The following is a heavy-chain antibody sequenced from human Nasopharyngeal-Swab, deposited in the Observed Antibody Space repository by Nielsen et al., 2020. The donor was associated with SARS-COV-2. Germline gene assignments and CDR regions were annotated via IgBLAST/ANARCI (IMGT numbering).Heavy chain of an antibody. J-gene: IGHJ3*02. CDR2: ISSSSSYI. Sequence: SLRLSCAASGFTFSSYSMNWVRQAPGKGLEWVSSISSSSSYIYYADSVKGRFTISRDNAKNSLYLQMNSLRAEDTAVYYCARICPRPSCPDAFDIWGQGTMVTVSS. CDR1: GFTFSSYS. V-gene: IGHV3-21*01. D-gene: IGHD2-15*01. CDR3: ARICPRPSCPDAFDI.